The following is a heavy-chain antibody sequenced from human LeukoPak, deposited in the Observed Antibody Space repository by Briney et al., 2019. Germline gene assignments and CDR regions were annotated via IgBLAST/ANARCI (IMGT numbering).Heavy chain of an antibody. CDR3: ARVGSTIFGVVGFYGMDV. Sequence: SETLSLTCTVSGGSVSSGSYYWSWIRQPPGKGLEWIGYIYYSGSTNYNPSLKSRVTISVDTSKNQFSLKLSSVTAADTAVYYCARVGSTIFGVVGFYGMDVWGQGTTVTVSS. CDR2: IYYSGST. CDR1: GGSVSSGSYY. V-gene: IGHV4-61*01. D-gene: IGHD3-3*02. J-gene: IGHJ6*02.